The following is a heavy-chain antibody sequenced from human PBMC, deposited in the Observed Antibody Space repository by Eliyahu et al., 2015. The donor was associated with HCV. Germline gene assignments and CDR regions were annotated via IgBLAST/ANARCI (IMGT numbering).Heavy chain of an antibody. J-gene: IGHJ4*02. V-gene: IGHV2-5*02. CDR2: IYWDGDK. CDR3: GRETTTFIILSRGIQKYYFDY. D-gene: IGHD1/OR15-1a*01. CDR1: GFSLSTKGVA. Sequence: QITLKESGPTLVKPTQTLTLTCTFSGFSLSTKGVAVGWIRQPPGKALEWLGSIYWDGDKRYSPSLRSRLTISKGTPKNQVVLTMTNMDPVDTATYYCGRETTTFIILSRGIQKYYFDYWGQGTLVTVSS.